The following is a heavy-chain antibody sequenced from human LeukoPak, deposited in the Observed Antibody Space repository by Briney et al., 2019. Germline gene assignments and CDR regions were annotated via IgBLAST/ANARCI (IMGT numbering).Heavy chain of an antibody. D-gene: IGHD3-3*01. V-gene: IGHV3-23*01. CDR2: ISGSGGST. CDR3: AKRKGHYDFWSGYSYYYYGMDV. CDR1: GFTFSSYA. Sequence: GGSLGLSCAASGFTFSSYAMSWVRQAPGKGLEWVSAISGSGGSTYYADSVKGRFTISRDNSKNTLYLQMNSLRAEDTAVYYCAKRKGHYDFWSGYSYYYYGMDVWGQGTTVTVSS. J-gene: IGHJ6*02.